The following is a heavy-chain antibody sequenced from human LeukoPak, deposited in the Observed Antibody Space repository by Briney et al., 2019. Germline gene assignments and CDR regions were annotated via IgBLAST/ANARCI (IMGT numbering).Heavy chain of an antibody. CDR3: AKDSYSKGDY. CDR2: IKQDGSGS. Sequence: PGGSLRLSCAASGFSFSSYWMSWVRQAPGKGLEWVANIKQDGSGSNYVGSVKGRFTIPRDNAKNSLYLQMNSLRAEDTAVYYCAKDSYSKGDYWGQGTLVTVSS. J-gene: IGHJ4*02. D-gene: IGHD1-26*01. CDR1: GFSFSSYW. V-gene: IGHV3-7*05.